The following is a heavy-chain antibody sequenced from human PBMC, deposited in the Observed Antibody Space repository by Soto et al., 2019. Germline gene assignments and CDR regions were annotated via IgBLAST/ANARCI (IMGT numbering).Heavy chain of an antibody. J-gene: IGHJ4*02. D-gene: IGHD3-16*01. V-gene: IGHV4-59*01. CDR1: GGSISSYY. CDR2: IYYSGST. Sequence: SETLSLTCTVSGGSISSYYWSWIRQPPGKGLEWIGYIYYSGSTNYNPSLKSRVTISVDTSKNQFSLKLSSVTAADTAVYYCARALKGVTYYFDYWGQGTLVTVSS. CDR3: ARALKGVTYYFDY.